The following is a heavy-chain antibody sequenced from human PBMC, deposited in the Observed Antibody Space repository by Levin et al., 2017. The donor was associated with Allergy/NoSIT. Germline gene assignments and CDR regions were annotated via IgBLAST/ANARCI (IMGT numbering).Heavy chain of an antibody. J-gene: IGHJ6*02. CDR1: GFTFSSYG. CDR2: IWYDGSNK. V-gene: IGHV3-33*01. CDR3: ARGGSHRRLAVPADMGVADGMDV. D-gene: IGHD2-2*01. Sequence: GGSLRLSCAASGFTFSSYGMHWVRQAPGKGLEWVAVIWYDGSNKYYADSVKGRFTISRDNSKNTLYLQMNSLRAEDTAVYYCARGGSHRRLAVPADMGVADGMDVWGQGTTVTVSS.